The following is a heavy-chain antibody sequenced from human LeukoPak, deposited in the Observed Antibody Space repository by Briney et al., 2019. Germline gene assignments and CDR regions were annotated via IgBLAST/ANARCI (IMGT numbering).Heavy chain of an antibody. CDR2: ISSSSSYI. CDR3: ARGSYYYDSSGYYYLDAFDI. D-gene: IGHD3-22*01. V-gene: IGHV3-21*01. Sequence: PGGSLRLSCAASGFTFSSYWMSWVRQAPGKGLEWVSSISSSSSYIYYADSVKGRFTTSRDNAKNSLYLQMNSLRAEDTAVYYCARGSYYYDSSGYYYLDAFDIWGQGTMVTVSS. J-gene: IGHJ3*02. CDR1: GFTFSSYW.